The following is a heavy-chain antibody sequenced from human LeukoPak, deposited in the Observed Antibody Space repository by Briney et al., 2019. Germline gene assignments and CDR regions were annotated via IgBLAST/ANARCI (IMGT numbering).Heavy chain of an antibody. CDR1: GFTLSDYG. D-gene: IGHD3-9*01. Sequence: GGSLRLSCAGSGFTLSDYGMHWVRQAPGKGLEWMALISYDATKTYYADSVKGRFTVSRDNSKNTVYLQMDSLRVEDTAVYYCASYDILTGYHDPFDYWGQGTLVAVSS. V-gene: IGHV3-30*03. J-gene: IGHJ4*02. CDR3: ASYDILTGYHDPFDY. CDR2: ISYDATKT.